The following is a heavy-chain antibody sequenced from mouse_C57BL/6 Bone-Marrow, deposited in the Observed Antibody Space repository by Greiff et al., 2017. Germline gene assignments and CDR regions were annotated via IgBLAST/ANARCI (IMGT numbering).Heavy chain of an antibody. CDR2: IDPENGDT. CDR1: GFNIKDDY. D-gene: IGHD2-3*01. CDR3: TAGLLRVYYLDY. V-gene: IGHV14-4*01. J-gene: IGHJ2*01. Sequence: EVQLQQSGAELVRPGASVKLSCTASGFNIKDDYMHWVKQRPEQGLEWIGWIDPENGDTEYASKFQGKATITADTSSNTAYLQLSSLTSEDTAVXYCTAGLLRVYYLDYWGQGTTLTVSS.